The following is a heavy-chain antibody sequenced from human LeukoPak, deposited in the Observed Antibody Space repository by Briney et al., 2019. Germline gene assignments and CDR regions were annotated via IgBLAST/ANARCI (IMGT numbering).Heavy chain of an antibody. Sequence: GGSLRLSCAASGFTFSSYWMSWVRQAPGKGLEWVANIKQDGSEKYYVDSVKGRFTIPRDNAKNSLYLQMNSLRAEDTAVYYCASEVGYDFWSGYSSNFDYWGQGTLVTVSS. CDR3: ASEVGYDFWSGYSSNFDY. J-gene: IGHJ4*02. CDR2: IKQDGSEK. CDR1: GFTFSSYW. V-gene: IGHV3-7*01. D-gene: IGHD3-3*01.